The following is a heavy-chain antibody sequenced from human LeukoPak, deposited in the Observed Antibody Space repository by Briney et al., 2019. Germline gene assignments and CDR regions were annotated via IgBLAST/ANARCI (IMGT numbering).Heavy chain of an antibody. D-gene: IGHD1-7*01. CDR3: ARGFLDWGTPASAFDI. CDR2: IYSDGTT. V-gene: IGHV3-66*01. CDR1: GFTVSSNY. Sequence: PGGSLRLSCAASGFTVSSNYMSWVRQAPGKGLEWVSVIYSDGTTYYAASVKGRFTISRDISKNSLYLQMNSLRVEDTAMYYCARGFLDWGTPASAFDIWGQGTMVTVSS. J-gene: IGHJ3*02.